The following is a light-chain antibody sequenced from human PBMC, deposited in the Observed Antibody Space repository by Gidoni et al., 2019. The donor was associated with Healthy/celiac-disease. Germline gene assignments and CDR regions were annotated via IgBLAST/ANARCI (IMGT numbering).Light chain of an antibody. CDR1: SSNIGAGYD. J-gene: IGLJ2*01. Sequence: HSVLTPPPSVSGAPGPRVTLAGTGSSSNIGAGYDVHWYQQLPGTAPKLLIYGNRNRPSGVPDRFSGSKSGTSASLAITGLQAEDEADYYCQSYDSSLSGSKVFGGGTKLTVL. CDR2: GNR. V-gene: IGLV1-40*01. CDR3: QSYDSSLSGSKV.